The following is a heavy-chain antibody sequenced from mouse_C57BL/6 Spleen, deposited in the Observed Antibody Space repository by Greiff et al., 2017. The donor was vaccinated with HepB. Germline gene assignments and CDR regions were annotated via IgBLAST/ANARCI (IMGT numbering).Heavy chain of an antibody. J-gene: IGHJ4*01. V-gene: IGHV1-72*01. D-gene: IGHD2-4*01. Sequence: QVQLQQSGAELVKPGASVKLSCKASGYTFTSYCMHWVKQRPGRGLEWIGSIDPNSGGTKYNQKFKSKATLTVDKPSSTAYMQRSSLTSEDSAVYCCAVDYGYDMDYWGQGTSVTVSS. CDR3: AVDYGYDMDY. CDR1: GYTFTSYC. CDR2: IDPNSGGT.